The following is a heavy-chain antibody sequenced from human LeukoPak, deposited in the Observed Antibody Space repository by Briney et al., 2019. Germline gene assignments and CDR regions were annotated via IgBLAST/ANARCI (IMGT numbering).Heavy chain of an antibody. Sequence: PSETLSLTCAAYGGSFSGHYWSWVRQTPGKGLEWIGEINDSGSTNYNPSLSNRVTTSVDTSKNQFSLRLTAVTATDSAVYFCARTNTVFYYFDYWAQGTVVSVSS. V-gene: IGHV4-34*01. J-gene: IGHJ4*02. CDR2: INDSGST. CDR3: ARTNTVFYYFDY. CDR1: GGSFSGHY. D-gene: IGHD1/OR15-1a*01.